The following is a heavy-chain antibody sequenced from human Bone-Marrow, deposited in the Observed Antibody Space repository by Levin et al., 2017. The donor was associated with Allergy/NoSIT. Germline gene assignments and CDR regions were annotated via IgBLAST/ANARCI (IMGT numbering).Heavy chain of an antibody. Sequence: GASVKVSCAASGFTFSSYAMSWVRQAPGKGLEWVSAISGSGGSTYYADSVKGRFTIPRDNSKNTLYLQMNSLRAEDTAVYYCAKGRQYYDILTGYYPFDYWGQGTLVTVSS. CDR3: AKGRQYYDILTGYYPFDY. D-gene: IGHD3-9*01. J-gene: IGHJ4*02. V-gene: IGHV3-23*01. CDR2: ISGSGGST. CDR1: GFTFSSYA.